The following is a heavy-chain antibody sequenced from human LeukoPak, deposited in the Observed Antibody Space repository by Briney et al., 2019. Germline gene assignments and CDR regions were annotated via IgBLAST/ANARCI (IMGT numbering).Heavy chain of an antibody. CDR2: IYYSGST. CDR3: ARHDWSYPYFDY. CDR1: GGSISSGSYY. Sequence: PSQTLSLTCTVSGGSISSGSYYWSWIRQPPGKGLEWIAYIYYSGSTNYDPSLKSRVTISVDTSKNQFSLKLSSVTAADTAVYYCARHDWSYPYFDYWGQGTLVTVPS. V-gene: IGHV4-61*01. J-gene: IGHJ4*02. D-gene: IGHD1-7*01.